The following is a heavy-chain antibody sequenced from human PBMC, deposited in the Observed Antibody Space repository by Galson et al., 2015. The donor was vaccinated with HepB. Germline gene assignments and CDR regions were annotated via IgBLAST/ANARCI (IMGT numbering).Heavy chain of an antibody. CDR1: GYTFNDYY. J-gene: IGHJ4*02. CDR3: ARATITDFDF. CDR2: INPNSGGT. D-gene: IGHD3-16*01. V-gene: IGHV1-2*02. Sequence: SVKVSCKASGYTFNDYYIHWVRQAPGQGLEWMGWINPNSGGTNYAQKFQTRVTMTRDASIGTVYMRLYSLTPDDTAVYFCARATITDFDFLGQGTLVTIPS.